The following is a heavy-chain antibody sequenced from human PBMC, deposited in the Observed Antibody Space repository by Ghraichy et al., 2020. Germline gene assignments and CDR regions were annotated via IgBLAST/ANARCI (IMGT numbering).Heavy chain of an antibody. Sequence: SETLSLTCTVSGGSISSSSYYWGWIRQPPGKGLEWIGSIYYSGSTYYNPSLKSRVTISVDTSKNQFSLKLSSVTAADTAVYYCARTRDSSGYYYKGDAFDIWGQGTMVTVSS. V-gene: IGHV4-39*01. J-gene: IGHJ3*02. CDR1: GGSISSSSYY. D-gene: IGHD3-22*01. CDR3: ARTRDSSGYYYKGDAFDI. CDR2: IYYSGST.